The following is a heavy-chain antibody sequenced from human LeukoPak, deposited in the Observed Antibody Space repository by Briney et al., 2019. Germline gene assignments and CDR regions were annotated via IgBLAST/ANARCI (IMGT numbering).Heavy chain of an antibody. J-gene: IGHJ6*03. CDR1: GGSISSSSHY. CDR3: ARTLTGYQYYYYYYYMDV. CDR2: IYYSGST. D-gene: IGHD3-9*01. Sequence: SETLSLTCTVSGGSISSSSHYGGWIRQPPGKGLEWIGTIYYSGSTYYNPSLKSRVTISVDTSKNQFSLKLSSVTAADTAVYYCARTLTGYQYYYYYYYMDVWGKGTTVTVSS. V-gene: IGHV4-39*07.